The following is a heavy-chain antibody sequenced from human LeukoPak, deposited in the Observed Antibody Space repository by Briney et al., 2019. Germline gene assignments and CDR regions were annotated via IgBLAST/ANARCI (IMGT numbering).Heavy chain of an antibody. CDR1: GGSISSGDYY. V-gene: IGHV4-30-4*01. CDR2: IYYSGST. J-gene: IGHJ6*02. CDR3: ARVATAMVYYYYYGMDV. Sequence: PSETLSLTCTVSGGSISSGDYYWSWIRRPPGKGLEWIGYIYYSGSTYYNPSLKSRVTISVDTSKNQFSLKLSSVTAADTAVYYCARVATAMVYYYYYGMDVWGQGTTVTVSS. D-gene: IGHD5-18*01.